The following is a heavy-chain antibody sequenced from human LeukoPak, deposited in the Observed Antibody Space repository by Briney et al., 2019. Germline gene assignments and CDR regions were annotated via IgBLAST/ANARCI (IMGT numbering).Heavy chain of an antibody. CDR1: GGPISSYY. Sequence: SETLSLTCTVSGGPISSYYWSWIRQPPGKGLEWIGYVYYSGTTNYNPSLKSRVIISVDTSKNQFSLKLSPVIAADTAVYYCARVGVDYSGNIIKYYFDYWGQGTLVTVSS. V-gene: IGHV4-59*01. CDR3: ARVGVDYSGNIIKYYFDY. D-gene: IGHD4-23*01. J-gene: IGHJ4*02. CDR2: VYYSGTT.